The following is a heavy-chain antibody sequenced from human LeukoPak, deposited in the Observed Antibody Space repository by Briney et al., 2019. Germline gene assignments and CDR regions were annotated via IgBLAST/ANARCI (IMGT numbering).Heavy chain of an antibody. D-gene: IGHD5-24*01. J-gene: IGHJ4*02. CDR1: GGTFSSYA. V-gene: IGHV1-69*05. Sequence: SVKVSCKASGGTFSSYAISWVRQAPGQGLEWMGGIIPIFGTANYAQKFQGRVTITTDESTSTAYMEPSSLRSEDTAVYYCARVRLLDGYILDYWGQGTLVTVSS. CDR2: IIPIFGTA. CDR3: ARVRLLDGYILDY.